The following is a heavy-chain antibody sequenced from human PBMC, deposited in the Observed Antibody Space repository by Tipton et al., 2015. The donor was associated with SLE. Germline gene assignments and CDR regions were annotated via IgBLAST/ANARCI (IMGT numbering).Heavy chain of an antibody. Sequence: TLSRTCTVSGGSISSSSYYWGWIRQPPGKGLEWIGSIYYSGSTYYNPSLKSRVTISVDTSKNQFSLKLSSVTAADTAVYYCARDRTVYGDYGLGEYWGQGTLVTVSS. D-gene: IGHD4-17*01. CDR1: GGSISSSSYY. V-gene: IGHV4-39*07. J-gene: IGHJ4*02. CDR2: IYYSGST. CDR3: ARDRTVYGDYGLGEY.